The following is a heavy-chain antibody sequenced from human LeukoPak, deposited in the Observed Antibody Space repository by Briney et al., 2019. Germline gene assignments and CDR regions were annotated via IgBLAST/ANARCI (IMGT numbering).Heavy chain of an antibody. D-gene: IGHD3-3*01. V-gene: IGHV1-2*02. Sequence: ASVKVSCKASGYTFTGYYMHWVRQAPGQGLEWMGWINPNSGGTNYAQKFQGRVTMTRGTSISTAYMELSRLRSDDTAVYYCARGTITIFGVVFTENWFDPWGQGTLVTVSS. CDR2: INPNSGGT. CDR3: ARGTITIFGVVFTENWFDP. CDR1: GYTFTGYY. J-gene: IGHJ5*02.